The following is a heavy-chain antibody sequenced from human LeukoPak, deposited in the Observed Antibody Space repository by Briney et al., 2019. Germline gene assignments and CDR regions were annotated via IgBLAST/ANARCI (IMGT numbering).Heavy chain of an antibody. CDR3: ARLTRLSTSPDRYYLDY. V-gene: IGHV4-4*09. CDR2: IYTSGGT. CDR1: GDSISSYY. J-gene: IGHJ4*02. Sequence: TSETLSLTCTVSGDSISSYYWGWIRQPPGKGLEWIGYIYTSGGTNYIPSLKGRVTISIDTSKNQFSLKLSSVTAADSAVYYCARLTRLSTSPDRYYLDYWGQGTLVTVSS. D-gene: IGHD6-6*01.